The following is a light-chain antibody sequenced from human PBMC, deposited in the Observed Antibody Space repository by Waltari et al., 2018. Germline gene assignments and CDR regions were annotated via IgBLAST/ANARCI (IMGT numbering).Light chain of an antibody. CDR1: LSNIGTHY. Sequence: QSVLTQPPSASGTPEQSVTISCSGSLSNIGTHYVYWYQQLPGTAPKLLIYLTHQRPSGVPDRFSASKSGTSASLAISGLRFEDEGDYYCATRDEGPTVVFGGGTKVTVL. V-gene: IGLV1-47*01. CDR2: LTH. J-gene: IGLJ2*01. CDR3: ATRDEGPTVV.